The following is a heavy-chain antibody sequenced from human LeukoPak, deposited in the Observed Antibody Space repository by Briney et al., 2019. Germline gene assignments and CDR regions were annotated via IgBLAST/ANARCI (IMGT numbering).Heavy chain of an antibody. J-gene: IGHJ3*02. CDR1: GFTFSNYW. CDR3: ARGSVLYDYDAFDI. D-gene: IGHD5-12*01. CDR2: IKQDGSEK. Sequence: PGGSLRLSCAASGFTFSNYWMSWVRQTPGKGLEWVANIKQDGSEKCSVDSVKGRFTISRDNAKNSLYRQMNSLRAEDTAVYYCARGSVLYDYDAFDIWGQGTLVTVSS. V-gene: IGHV3-7*01.